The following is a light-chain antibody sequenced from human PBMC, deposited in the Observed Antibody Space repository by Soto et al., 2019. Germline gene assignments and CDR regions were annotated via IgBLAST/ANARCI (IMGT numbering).Light chain of an antibody. V-gene: IGLV1-51*01. CDR1: RSNIGNNY. Sequence: QSVLTQPPSVSAAPGQKVTVSCSGSRSNIGNNYVSWYQHLPGTAPKLLIYDNDKRPSGIPDRFSASKSGTSATLDITGLQTGDEADYYCEAWDSNPSVSYVYGTGTNVTVL. CDR3: EAWDSNPSVSYV. J-gene: IGLJ1*01. CDR2: DND.